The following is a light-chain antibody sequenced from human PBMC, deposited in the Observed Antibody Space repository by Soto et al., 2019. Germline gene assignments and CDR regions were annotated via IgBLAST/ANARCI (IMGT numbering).Light chain of an antibody. Sequence: QSALTQPASVSGSPGQSITISCTGTSSDVGGYNFVSWYQQHPGKAPKLMIYDVNTRPSGVSNRFSGSKSGNTASLTISGLQAKDEADYYCQSYHSGNVVFGGGTKLTVL. V-gene: IGLV2-14*01. CDR3: QSYHSGNVV. J-gene: IGLJ2*01. CDR2: DVN. CDR1: SSDVGGYNF.